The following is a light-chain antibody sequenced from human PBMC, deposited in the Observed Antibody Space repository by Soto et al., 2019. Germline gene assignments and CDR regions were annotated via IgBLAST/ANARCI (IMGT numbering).Light chain of an antibody. CDR2: AAS. CDR1: QSISSY. V-gene: IGKV1-39*01. J-gene: IGKJ1*01. Sequence: DIQMTQSPSSLSASVGDRVTITCRASQSISSYLNWYQQKPGKAPRVRIFAASSLQSGVPTRFSGSGSGTDFTLTISSLQPEDVATYYCQQSYSPVWTFGQGTKVEIK. CDR3: QQSYSPVWT.